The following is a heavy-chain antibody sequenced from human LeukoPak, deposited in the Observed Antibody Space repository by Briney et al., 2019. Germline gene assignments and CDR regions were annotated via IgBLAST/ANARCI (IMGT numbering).Heavy chain of an antibody. Sequence: PGGSLRLSCVVSGFTFSSYGMSWVRQAPGKGLEWVSGISGSGSNTYYADSVKGRFTIYRDNSKNTLYLHMNSLRAGDTAVYSCPKDRRTRSGSDIWGQGTLVTVSS. CDR1: GFTFSSYG. J-gene: IGHJ4*02. CDR2: ISGSGSNT. V-gene: IGHV3-23*01. D-gene: IGHD3-10*01. CDR3: PKDRRTRSGSDI.